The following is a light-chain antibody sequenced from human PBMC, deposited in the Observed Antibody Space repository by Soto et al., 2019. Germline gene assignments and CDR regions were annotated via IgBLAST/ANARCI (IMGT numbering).Light chain of an antibody. CDR1: SNDIGIYNY. Sequence: ALTQPASVSGSPGQSISISCTGTSNDIGIYNYVSWYQQYPGKAPKLMIYEVNNRLSGVSNRFSGSKSGNTASLTISGLQAEDEAYYYCSSYTSTSTVFGGGTKLTVL. CDR2: EVN. V-gene: IGLV2-14*01. CDR3: SSYTSTSTV. J-gene: IGLJ2*01.